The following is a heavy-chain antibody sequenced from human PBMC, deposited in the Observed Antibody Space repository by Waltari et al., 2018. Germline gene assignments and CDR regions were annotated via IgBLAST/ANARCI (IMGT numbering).Heavy chain of an antibody. D-gene: IGHD3-10*01. CDR2: IKHRGST. CDR1: GGSFSGYY. CDR3: ASAGRLEYYYCYSMDV. Sequence: QVQLQQWGAGLLKPSETLSLTGAVYGGSFSGYYWSWIRQPPGKGLEWIGEIKHRGSTNYTPSLKSRVTMSVDTSKNQFSLKLSSGTAAYTAVYYCASAGRLEYYYCYSMDVWGKGTTVTVSS. V-gene: IGHV4-34*01. J-gene: IGHJ6*03.